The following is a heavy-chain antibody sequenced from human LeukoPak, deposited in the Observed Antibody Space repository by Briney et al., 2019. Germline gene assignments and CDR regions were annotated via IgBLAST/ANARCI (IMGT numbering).Heavy chain of an antibody. CDR3: ARLTIFPYYFDY. CDR1: GGSISSYY. V-gene: IGHV4-59*01. Sequence: SETPSLTCTVSGGSISSYYWSWIRQPPGKGLEWIGYIYYSGSTNYNPSLKSRVTISVDTSKNRFSLKLSSVTAADTAVYYCARLTIFPYYFDYWGQGTLATVSS. D-gene: IGHD3-9*01. CDR2: IYYSGST. J-gene: IGHJ4*02.